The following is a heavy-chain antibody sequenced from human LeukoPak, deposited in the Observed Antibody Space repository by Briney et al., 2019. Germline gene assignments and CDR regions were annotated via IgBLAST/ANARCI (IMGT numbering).Heavy chain of an antibody. V-gene: IGHV3-33*06. CDR1: GFTFSSYG. Sequence: GGSLRLSCAASGFTFSSYGMHWVRQAPGKGLEWVAVIWYDGSNKYYADSVKGRFTISRDNSKNTLYLQMNSLRAEDTAVYYCAKDRLDGYNYVDYWGQGTLVTASS. CDR3: AKDRLDGYNYVDY. CDR2: IWYDGSNK. J-gene: IGHJ4*02. D-gene: IGHD5-24*01.